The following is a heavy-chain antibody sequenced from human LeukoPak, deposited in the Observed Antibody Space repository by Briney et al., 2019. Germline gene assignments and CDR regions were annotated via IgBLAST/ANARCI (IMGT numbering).Heavy chain of an antibody. CDR3: ARDPRTVRI. J-gene: IGHJ4*02. Sequence: GGSLRPSCAASGFTFSDNYMTWVRQAPGKGLEWLSYISGNGGDILYADSVKGRFTISRDNAKNLLYLQMDSLRVEDTAIYYCARDPRTVRIWGQGTLVTVSS. CDR1: GFTFSDNY. D-gene: IGHD1-1*01. V-gene: IGHV3-11*04. CDR2: ISGNGGDI.